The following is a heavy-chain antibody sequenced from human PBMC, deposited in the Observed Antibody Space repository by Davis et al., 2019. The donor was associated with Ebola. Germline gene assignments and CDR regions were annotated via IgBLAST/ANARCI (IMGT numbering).Heavy chain of an antibody. D-gene: IGHD6-13*01. CDR2: INPSGGST. CDR1: GYTFTSYY. CDR3: ARDPLSIAAAGNGFDY. V-gene: IGHV1-46*01. J-gene: IGHJ4*02. Sequence: ASVKVSCKASGYTFTSYYMHWVRQAPGQGLEWMGIINPSGGSTSYAQKFQGRVTMTRDTSTSTVYMELSSLRSEDTAVYYCARDPLSIAAAGNGFDYWGQGTLVTVSS.